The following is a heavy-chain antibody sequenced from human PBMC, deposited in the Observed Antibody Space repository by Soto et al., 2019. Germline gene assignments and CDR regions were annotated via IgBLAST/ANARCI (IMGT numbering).Heavy chain of an antibody. Sequence: ASVKVSCKVSGYTLTELSMHWVRQAPGKGLEGMGGFDPEDGETIYAQKFQGRVTMTEDTSTDTAYMELSSLRSEDTAVYYCATDLGGGGIVVPAAISYYYYGMEVWGQWTPVTVTS. J-gene: IGHJ6*01. D-gene: IGHD2-2*01. CDR2: FDPEDGET. V-gene: IGHV1-24*01. CDR3: ATDLGGGGIVVPAAISYYYYGMEV. CDR1: GYTLTELS.